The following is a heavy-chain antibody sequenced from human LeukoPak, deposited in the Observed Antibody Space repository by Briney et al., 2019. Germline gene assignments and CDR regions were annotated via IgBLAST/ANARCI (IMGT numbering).Heavy chain of an antibody. CDR1: GFTFSSYA. D-gene: IGHD6-19*01. CDR2: IWYDGSNK. J-gene: IGHJ1*01. V-gene: IGHV3-33*01. Sequence: GGSLRLSCAASGFTFSSYAMHWVRQAPGKGLEWVAVIWYDGSNKYYADSVKGRFTISRDNSKNTLYLQVNSLRAEDTAVYYCVRDQGGWDAEYLQHWGQGTLVTVSS. CDR3: VRDQGGWDAEYLQH.